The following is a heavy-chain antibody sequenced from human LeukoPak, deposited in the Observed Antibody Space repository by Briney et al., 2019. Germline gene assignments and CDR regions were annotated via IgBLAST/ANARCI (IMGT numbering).Heavy chain of an antibody. J-gene: IGHJ4*02. CDR2: IEYSGST. D-gene: IGHD3-10*01. CDR3: ARAGVVRASALDLDY. Sequence: PWETLSLTCTVSGPSISSHYGRWIRQPPGKGLEWLGYIEYSGSTNYNPSLKSRVTISIDTSKNQLSLTLNSVTSADTAVYYCARAGVVRASALDLDYWGQGTLVTVSS. V-gene: IGHV4-59*11. CDR1: GPSISSHY.